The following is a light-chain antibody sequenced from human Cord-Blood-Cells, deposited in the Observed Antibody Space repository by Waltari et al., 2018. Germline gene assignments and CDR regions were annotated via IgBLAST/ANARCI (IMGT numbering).Light chain of an antibody. CDR2: AAS. Sequence: DIQMTQSPSSLSASVGDRVTITCRVSQSISSYLNWYQQKPGKAPKLLIYAASSLQSGVPSRFSGSGSGTDFTLTFSSLQPEDFATYYCQQSYSTPYTFGQGTKLEIK. CDR1: QSISSY. J-gene: IGKJ2*01. V-gene: IGKV1-39*01. CDR3: QQSYSTPYT.